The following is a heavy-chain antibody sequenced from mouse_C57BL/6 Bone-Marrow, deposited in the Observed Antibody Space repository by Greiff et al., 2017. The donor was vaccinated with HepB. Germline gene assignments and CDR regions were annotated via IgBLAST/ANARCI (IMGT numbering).Heavy chain of an antibody. J-gene: IGHJ4*01. V-gene: IGHV5-4*01. CDR1: GFTFSSYA. Sequence: DVHLVESGGGLVKPGGSLKLSCAASGFTFSSYAMSWVRQTPEKRLEWVATISDGGSYTYYPDNVKGRFTISRDNAKNNLYLQMSHLKSEDTAMYYCARENYYGSSLYAMDYWGQGTSVTVSS. CDR3: ARENYYGSSLYAMDY. D-gene: IGHD1-1*01. CDR2: ISDGGSYT.